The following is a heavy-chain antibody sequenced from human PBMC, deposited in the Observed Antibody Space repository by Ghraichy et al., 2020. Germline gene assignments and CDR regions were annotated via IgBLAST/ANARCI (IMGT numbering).Heavy chain of an antibody. D-gene: IGHD1-26*01. CDR1: GGSFSGYN. J-gene: IGHJ3*02. CDR3: AREVGAFDI. CDR2: INDSGST. V-gene: IGHV4-34*01. Sequence: SQTLSITCAVHGGSFSGYNWSWIRQPPGKGLEWIGEINDSGSTNYNPSLKSRVTISVDTSKNQFSLKLRSVTAADTAAYYCAREVGAFDIWGQGTMVTVSS.